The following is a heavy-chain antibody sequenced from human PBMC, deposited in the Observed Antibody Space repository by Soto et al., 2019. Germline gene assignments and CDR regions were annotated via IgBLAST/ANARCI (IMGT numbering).Heavy chain of an antibody. CDR2: TFPGDSDT. CDR3: ARASIVVTAIPSAFDV. J-gene: IGHJ3*01. V-gene: IGHV5-51*01. D-gene: IGHD2-21*02. CDR1: GNTFNAYW. Sequence: GESLKISCKVSGNTFNAYWIGWVRQMPGKGLEWMGITFPGDSDTIYSPSFQGQVTMSVDKSINTAYLQWRSLTASDTAIYFCARASIVVTAIPSAFDVWGQGTMVTVSS.